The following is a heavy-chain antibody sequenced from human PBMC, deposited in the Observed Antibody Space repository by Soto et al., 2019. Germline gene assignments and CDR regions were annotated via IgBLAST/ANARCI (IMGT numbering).Heavy chain of an antibody. V-gene: IGHV3-15*01. CDR1: RFTFSNAW. CDR3: TTASAKTFRVGHDNCFDT. CDR2: IKSKTEGGTT. J-gene: IGHJ5*02. Sequence: PGGSLRLSCAASRFTFSNAWMTWVRHTPGKGLEWVGRIKSKTEGGTTNYAAPVKGRFTISRDDSKNTLYLQMNSLKTEDTAVYYCTTASAKTFRVGHDNCFDTWGQGTLVTVSS. D-gene: IGHD3-10*01.